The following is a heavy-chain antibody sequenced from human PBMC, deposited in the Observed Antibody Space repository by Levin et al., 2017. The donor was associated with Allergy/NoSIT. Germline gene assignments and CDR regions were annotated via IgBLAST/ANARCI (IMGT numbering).Heavy chain of an antibody. CDR1: GFTFSSYG. Sequence: PGGSLRLSCAASGFTFSSYGMHWVRQAPGKGLEWVAVISYDGSNKYYADSVKGRFTISRDNSKNTLYLQMNSLRAEDTAVYYCAKEDGSGYYYYYMDVWGKGTTVTVSS. CDR3: AKEDGSGYYYYYMDV. CDR2: ISYDGSNK. J-gene: IGHJ6*03. V-gene: IGHV3-30*18. D-gene: IGHD3-10*01.